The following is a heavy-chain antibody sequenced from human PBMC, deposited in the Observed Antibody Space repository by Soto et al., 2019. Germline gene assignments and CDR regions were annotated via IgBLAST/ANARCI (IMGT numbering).Heavy chain of an antibody. CDR1: GGTFSSYA. Sequence: SVKVSCKASGGTFSSYAISWVRQAPGQGLEWMGGIIPIFGTANYAQKFQGRVTITADKSTSTAYMELSSLRSEDTAVYYCARTDYYDSSGYLDYWGQGTLVTVS. CDR3: ARTDYYDSSGYLDY. J-gene: IGHJ4*02. CDR2: IIPIFGTA. D-gene: IGHD3-22*01. V-gene: IGHV1-69*06.